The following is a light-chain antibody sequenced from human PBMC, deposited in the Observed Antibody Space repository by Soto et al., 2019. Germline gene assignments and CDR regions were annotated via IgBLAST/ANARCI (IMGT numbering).Light chain of an antibody. CDR2: GAS. V-gene: IGKV3-20*01. CDR1: QSVSTSY. J-gene: IGKJ1*01. Sequence: EIVLTQSPGTLSLSPGERATLSCRASQSVSTSYLAWYQQKPGQAPRLLIYGASSRATGIPDRFSGSGSGTDFTLTISRLGPEDFAVYYCQHYNNWPPWTFGQGTKVDIK. CDR3: QHYNNWPPWT.